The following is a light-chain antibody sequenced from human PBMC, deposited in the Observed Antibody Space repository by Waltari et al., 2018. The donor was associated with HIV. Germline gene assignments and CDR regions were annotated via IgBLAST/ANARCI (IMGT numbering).Light chain of an antibody. J-gene: IGLJ1*01. CDR3: SSYTKGTSLRV. V-gene: IGLV2-14*01. Sequence: QSALTQPASVSGSPGQSITISCTGTSSDVGGYDYVSWYQQHPGKAPKLIISDVSNRPSGVSNRVSGSRSGTTASLTISGLQAEDGADYYCSSYTKGTSLRVFGTGTTVTVL. CDR2: DVS. CDR1: SSDVGGYDY.